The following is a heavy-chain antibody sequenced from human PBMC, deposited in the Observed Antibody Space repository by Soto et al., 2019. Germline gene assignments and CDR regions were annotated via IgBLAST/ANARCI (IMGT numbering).Heavy chain of an antibody. V-gene: IGHV5-51*01. J-gene: IGHJ3*02. CDR3: ARPEPYSNGSQGAFYI. CDR1: GYSFTSYW. Sequence: PGESRKISCKGSGYSFTSYWIGWVRQMPGKGLEWMGIIYPGDSDTKYSPSFQGQVTISADKSISTAYLQWSSLKASDTAMYYCARPEPYSNGSQGAFYIWGQGTMVPVSS. CDR2: IYPGDSDT. D-gene: IGHD3-22*01.